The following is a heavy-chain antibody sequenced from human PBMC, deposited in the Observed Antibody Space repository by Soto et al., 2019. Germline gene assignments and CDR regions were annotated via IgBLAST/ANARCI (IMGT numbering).Heavy chain of an antibody. Sequence: PGESLKISCKGPGYSFTSYWIGWVRQMPGKGLEWMGIIYPGDSDTRYSPSFQGQVTISADKSISTAYLQWSSLKASDTAMYYCARQGEYSSSSSDYWGQGTLVTVSS. CDR3: ARQGEYSSSSSDY. J-gene: IGHJ4*02. V-gene: IGHV5-51*01. CDR2: IYPGDSDT. D-gene: IGHD6-6*01. CDR1: GYSFTSYW.